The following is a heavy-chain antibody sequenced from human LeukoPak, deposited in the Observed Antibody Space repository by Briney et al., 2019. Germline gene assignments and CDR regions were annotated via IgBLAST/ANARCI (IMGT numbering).Heavy chain of an antibody. CDR2: ISWNSGSI. J-gene: IGHJ6*02. CDR3: ARERYYYDSSGQMGI. D-gene: IGHD3-22*01. V-gene: IGHV3-9*01. Sequence: GRSLRLLCEASGFTFYHYAMHWVRQAAGKGLDWVAGISWNSGSIGYADSVKGRFTTSRDNAKNSLYLQMNSLRAEDTALYYCARERYYYDSSGQMGIWGQGTTVTVSS. CDR1: GFTFYHYA.